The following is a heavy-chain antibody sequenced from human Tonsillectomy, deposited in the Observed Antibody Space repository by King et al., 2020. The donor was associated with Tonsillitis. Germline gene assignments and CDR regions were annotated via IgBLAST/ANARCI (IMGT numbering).Heavy chain of an antibody. J-gene: IGHJ4*02. Sequence: VQLVESGGGLVQPGGSLRLSCAASGFTFSSYSMNWVRQAPGKGLEWVSYISPSSNSISYADSVKGRFTISRDYAKNSLFLQMNSLIPEDTAVYYCAASPYTGSYHPLDFWGQGTLVTVSS. CDR1: GFTFSSYS. D-gene: IGHD1-26*01. V-gene: IGHV3-48*01. CDR2: ISPSSNSI. CDR3: AASPYTGSYHPLDF.